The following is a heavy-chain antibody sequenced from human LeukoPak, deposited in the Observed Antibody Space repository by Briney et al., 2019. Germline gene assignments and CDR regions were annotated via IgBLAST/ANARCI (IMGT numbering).Heavy chain of an antibody. Sequence: GGSLRLSCAASGFTFSSYAMSWDRQAPGKGLEWVSAISGSGGSTYYADSVKGRFTISRDNSKNTLYLQMNSLRAEDTAVYYCATSRLYYFDYWGQGTLVTVSS. V-gene: IGHV3-23*01. J-gene: IGHJ4*02. CDR1: GFTFSSYA. CDR2: ISGSGGST. D-gene: IGHD2-2*01. CDR3: ATSRLYYFDY.